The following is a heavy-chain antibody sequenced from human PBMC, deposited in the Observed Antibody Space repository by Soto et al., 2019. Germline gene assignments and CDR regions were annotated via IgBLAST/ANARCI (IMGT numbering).Heavy chain of an antibody. CDR2: IYHSGST. V-gene: IGHV4-30-2*01. Sequence: SETLSLTCAVSGGSISRGAYSWSWIRQPPGKGLEWIGYIYHSGSTYYNPSLKSRVTVSIDRSKNQFSLKLSSVTAADTAVFYCARGPYDSSGFYSAFDIWGQGTMVTVS. J-gene: IGHJ3*02. CDR1: GGSISRGAYS. CDR3: ARGPYDSSGFYSAFDI. D-gene: IGHD3-22*01.